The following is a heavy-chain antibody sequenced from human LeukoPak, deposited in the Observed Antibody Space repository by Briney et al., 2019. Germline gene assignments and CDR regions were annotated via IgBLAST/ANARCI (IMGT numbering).Heavy chain of an antibody. Sequence: GGSLRLSCAASGFTFSSFAMNWGRQAPGKGLEWVSTMSGDATSTYYADSVKGRFTISRDNSKNTLYLQMNSLRAEDTAVYYCAKRTSGSSWYSSDYWGQGTLVTVSS. V-gene: IGHV3-23*01. CDR2: MSGDATST. CDR3: AKRTSGSSWYSSDY. J-gene: IGHJ4*02. CDR1: GFTFSSFA. D-gene: IGHD6-13*01.